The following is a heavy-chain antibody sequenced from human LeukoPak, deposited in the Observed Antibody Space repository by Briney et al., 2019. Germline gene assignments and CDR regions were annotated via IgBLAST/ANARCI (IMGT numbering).Heavy chain of an antibody. D-gene: IGHD3-22*01. CDR2: INHSGST. J-gene: IGHJ4*02. Sequence: SETLSLTCAVYGGSFSGYYWSWIRQPPGKGLEWIGEINHSGSTNYNPSLKSRVTISVDTSKNQFSLKLSSVTAADTAVYYCARLDLNYYDSSGSGGFDYWGQGTLVTVSS. CDR3: ARLDLNYYDSSGSGGFDY. V-gene: IGHV4-34*01. CDR1: GGSFSGYY.